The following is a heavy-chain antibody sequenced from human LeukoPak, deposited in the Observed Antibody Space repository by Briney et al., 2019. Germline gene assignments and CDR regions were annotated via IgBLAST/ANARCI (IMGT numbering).Heavy chain of an antibody. CDR3: AGTVAGDNDAFDI. D-gene: IGHD6-19*01. CDR2: INPNSGGT. J-gene: IGHJ3*02. Sequence: ASVKVSCKASGYTFTGYYMHWVRQAPGQGLEWMGRINPNSGGTNYAQKFQGRVTMTRDTSISTAYMELSRLRSDDTAVYYCAGTVAGDNDAFDIWGQGTMVTVSS. V-gene: IGHV1-2*06. CDR1: GYTFTGYY.